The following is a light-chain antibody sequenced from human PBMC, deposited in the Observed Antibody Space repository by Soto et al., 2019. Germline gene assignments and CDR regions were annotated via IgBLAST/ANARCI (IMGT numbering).Light chain of an antibody. CDR2: DAS. J-gene: IGKJ1*01. V-gene: IGKV3-11*01. CDR1: QSVSSY. CDR3: QQRSNWPWT. Sequence: EVVLTQSPAILSLSPGERATLSCRASQSVSSYLAWYRQKPDQAPRLLIFDASNRATGIPARFSGTGSGTDFTLTISSLEPEDFAVYYCQQRSNWPWTFGQGTKVEIK.